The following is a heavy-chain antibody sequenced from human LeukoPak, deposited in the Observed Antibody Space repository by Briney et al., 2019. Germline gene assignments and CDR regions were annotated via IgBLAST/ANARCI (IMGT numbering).Heavy chain of an antibody. Sequence: GGSLRLSCAASGFTFSDYYTSWIRQAPGKGLEWVSYISSSGSTIYYADSVKGRFTISRDNAKNSLYLQMNSLRAEDTAVYYCARSYYDFRSGYSIANAFDIWGQGTMVTVSS. CDR2: ISSSGSTI. D-gene: IGHD3-3*01. J-gene: IGHJ3*02. CDR3: ARSYYDFRSGYSIANAFDI. CDR1: GFTFSDYY. V-gene: IGHV3-11*01.